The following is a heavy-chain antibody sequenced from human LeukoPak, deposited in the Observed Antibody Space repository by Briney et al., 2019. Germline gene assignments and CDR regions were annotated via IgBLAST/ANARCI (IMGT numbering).Heavy chain of an antibody. CDR1: GGSISSGGYY. V-gene: IGHV4-31*03. D-gene: IGHD1-26*01. CDR2: IYYSGST. CDR3: ARDPLGGGYGMDV. Sequence: PSETLSLTCTVSGGSISSGGYYCSWLRQHPGKGLEWIAYIYYSGSTYYNPSLKSRFTISVDTSKNQFSLKLSSVTAADTAVYYCARDPLGGGYGMDVWGEGTTVSVSS. J-gene: IGHJ6*04.